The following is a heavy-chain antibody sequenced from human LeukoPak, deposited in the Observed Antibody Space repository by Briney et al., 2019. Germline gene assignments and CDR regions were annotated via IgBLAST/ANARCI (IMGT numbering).Heavy chain of an antibody. CDR2: INPNSGGT. CDR1: GYTFTAYY. J-gene: IGHJ3*02. CDR3: ARVSSLVVITTFADAFDI. Sequence: ASVKVPCKASGYTFTAYYIHWVRQAPGQGLEWIGWINPNSGGTKYAQKFQGRVTMTRDTSISTANLELSRLRSDDTAIYYCARVSSLVVITTFADAFDIWGQGTMVTVSS. D-gene: IGHD3-22*01. V-gene: IGHV1-2*02.